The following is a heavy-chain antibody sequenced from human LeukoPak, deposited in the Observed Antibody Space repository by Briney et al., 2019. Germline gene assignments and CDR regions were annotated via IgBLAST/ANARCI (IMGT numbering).Heavy chain of an antibody. CDR3: ARRLLGYSSGWYYFDY. Sequence: PGGSLRLSCAASGFTVSSNYMSWVRQAPGKGLEWVSVIYSGGSTYYADSVKGRFTISRDNSKNTLYLQMNSLRAEDTAVYYCARRLLGYSSGWYYFDYWCQGTLVTVSS. D-gene: IGHD6-19*01. V-gene: IGHV3-53*01. J-gene: IGHJ4*02. CDR2: IYSGGST. CDR1: GFTVSSNY.